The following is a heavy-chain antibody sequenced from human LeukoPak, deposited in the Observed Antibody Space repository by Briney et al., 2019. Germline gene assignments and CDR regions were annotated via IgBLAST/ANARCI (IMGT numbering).Heavy chain of an antibody. CDR3: AKGYYDTNSFDY. J-gene: IGHJ4*02. CDR1: GLTFRNYA. D-gene: IGHD3-22*01. CDR2: ISSSGSTT. Sequence: GGSLRLSCAVSGLTFRNYAMTWVRQAPGKGLEWVSVISSSGSTTFYADSVKGRFTISRDNSKNTLFLQMDSLRANDTAVYYCAKGYYDTNSFDYWGQGTLVTVSS. V-gene: IGHV3-23*01.